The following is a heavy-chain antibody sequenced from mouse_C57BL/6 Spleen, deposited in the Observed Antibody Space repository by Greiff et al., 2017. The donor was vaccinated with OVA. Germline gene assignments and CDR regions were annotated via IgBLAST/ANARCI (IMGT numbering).Heavy chain of an antibody. CDR3: ARVVAPSYWYFDV. CDR1: GYTFTSYW. Sequence: QQSCKASGYTFTSYWMHWVKQRPGRGLEWIGRIDPNSGGTKYNEKFKSKATLTVDKPSSTAYMQLSSLTSEDSAVYYCARVVAPSYWYFDVWGTGTTVTVSS. J-gene: IGHJ1*03. V-gene: IGHV1-72*01. D-gene: IGHD1-1*01. CDR2: IDPNSGGT.